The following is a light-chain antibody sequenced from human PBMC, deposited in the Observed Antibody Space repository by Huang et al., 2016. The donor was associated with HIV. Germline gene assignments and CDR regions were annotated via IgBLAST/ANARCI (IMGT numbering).Light chain of an antibody. Sequence: DIVMTQSPDSLAVSLGERATINCKSSQSVLYSSNNKNYLAWYKQKPGQPPKLLIYWASTQESGVPDRYSGSGARKDFTLTISSLQAEDVAVYYCQQYYSSPYTFGQGTKLEIK. CDR1: QSVLYSSNNKNY. V-gene: IGKV4-1*01. CDR2: WAS. CDR3: QQYYSSPYT. J-gene: IGKJ2*01.